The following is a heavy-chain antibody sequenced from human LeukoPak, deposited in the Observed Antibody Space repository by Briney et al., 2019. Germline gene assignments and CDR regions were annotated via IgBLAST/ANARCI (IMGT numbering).Heavy chain of an antibody. CDR3: ARGPITAAFDY. D-gene: IGHD5-12*01. J-gene: IGHJ4*02. CDR2: INPDNGGS. CDR1: GYAFAGYY. Sequence: GASVKVSCKASGYAFAGYYIHWFRQAPAQGLEWMGWINPDNGGSGDAQKFQGRVTLTRDTSVNTVYMELTRLRSDDTAIYYCARGPITAAFDYWGQGTLVTVSS. V-gene: IGHV1-2*02.